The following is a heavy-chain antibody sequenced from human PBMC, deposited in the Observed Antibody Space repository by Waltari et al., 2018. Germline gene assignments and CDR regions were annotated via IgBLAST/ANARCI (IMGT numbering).Heavy chain of an antibody. CDR1: GYTFRSYD. V-gene: IGHV1-8*01. CDR2: MNPNSGNT. Sequence: QVQLVQSGAEVKKPGASMKVSCKASGYTFRSYDINWVRQATGQGLEWMGWMNPNSGNTGYAQKFQGRVTMTRNTSISTAYMELSSLRSEDTAVYYCARGRRGYYYYGMDVWGQGTTVTVSS. J-gene: IGHJ6*02. CDR3: ARGRRGYYYYGMDV.